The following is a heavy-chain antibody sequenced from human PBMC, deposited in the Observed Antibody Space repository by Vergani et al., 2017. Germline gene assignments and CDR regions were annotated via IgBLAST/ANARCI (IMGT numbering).Heavy chain of an antibody. J-gene: IGHJ6*02. CDR3: STDISGCPEDYYYYYGMDV. V-gene: IGHV3-43*01. CDR2: ISWDGGST. CDR1: GFTFDDYT. D-gene: IGHD6-19*01. Sequence: EVQLVGSGGDLVQPGGSLRLSCAASGFTFDDYTMTWVRQAPGTGLEWVSLISWDGGSTYYADSVKGLFTISRDNSKNALYLQMNSLRTEDTALYYCSTDISGCPEDYYYYYGMDVWGQGTTVTVSS.